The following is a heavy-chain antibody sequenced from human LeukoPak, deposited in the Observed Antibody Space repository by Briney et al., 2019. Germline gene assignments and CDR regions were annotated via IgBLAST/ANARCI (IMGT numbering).Heavy chain of an antibody. Sequence: GGSLRLSCAASGFTFSSYGMHWVRQAPGKGLEWVAVISYDGSNKYYADSVKGRFTISRDNSKNSLYLQMNSLRAEDTAVYYCARALPSSRSYFDYWGQGTLVTVSS. D-gene: IGHD6-13*01. J-gene: IGHJ4*02. CDR2: ISYDGSNK. V-gene: IGHV3-30*03. CDR3: ARALPSSRSYFDY. CDR1: GFTFSSYG.